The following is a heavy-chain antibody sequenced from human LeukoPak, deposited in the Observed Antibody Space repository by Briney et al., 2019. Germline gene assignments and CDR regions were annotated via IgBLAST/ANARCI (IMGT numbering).Heavy chain of an antibody. J-gene: IGHJ2*01. CDR3: ASSRGYYGSGSYYQYWYFDL. CDR2: IDPSDSYT. CDR1: GYSFTSYW. Sequence: GESLKISCKGSGYSFTSYWISWVRQMPGKGLEWMGRIDPSDSYTNYSPSFQGHITISADKSISTAYLQWSSLKASDTAMYYCASSRGYYGSGSYYQYWYFDLWGRGTLVTVSS. D-gene: IGHD3-10*01. V-gene: IGHV5-10-1*01.